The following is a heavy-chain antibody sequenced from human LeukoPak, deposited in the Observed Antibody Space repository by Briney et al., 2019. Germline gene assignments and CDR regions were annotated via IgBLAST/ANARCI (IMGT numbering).Heavy chain of an antibody. CDR1: GGSFSGYY. CDR2: INHSGST. D-gene: IGHD2-8*01. J-gene: IGHJ3*02. V-gene: IGHV4-34*01. CDR3: ARGLLSASLGFDI. Sequence: SSETLSLTCAVYGGSFSGYYWSWIRQPPGKGLEWIGEINHSGSTNYNPSLKSRVTISVDTSKNQFSLKLSSVTAADTAVYYCARGLLSASLGFDIWGQGTMVTVSS.